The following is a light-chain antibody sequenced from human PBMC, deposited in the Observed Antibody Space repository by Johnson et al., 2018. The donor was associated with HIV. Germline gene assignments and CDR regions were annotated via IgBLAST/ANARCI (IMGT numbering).Light chain of an antibody. Sequence: QSVLTQPPSVSAAPGQKVTISCSGSNSNIGNNFVSWYQQLPGTAPKLLIYENIKRPSGIPDRFSGSKSGTSATLGITGLQTGDEADYYCGTWDSSLIVFVFRTGTKVSVL. CDR1: NSNIGNNF. J-gene: IGLJ1*01. CDR3: GTWDSSLIVFV. V-gene: IGLV1-51*02. CDR2: ENI.